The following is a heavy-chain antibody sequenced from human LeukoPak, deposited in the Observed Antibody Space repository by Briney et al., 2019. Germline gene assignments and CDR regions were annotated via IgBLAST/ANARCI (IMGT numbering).Heavy chain of an antibody. CDR3: ARDYGDIGAFDY. CDR2: INAGNGNT. Sequence: SVKVSCKASGYTFTSYAMHWVRQAPGQRLEWMGWINAGNGNTKYSQKFQGRVTITRDTSASTAYMELSSLRSEDTAVYYCARDYGDIGAFDYWGQGTLVTVSS. D-gene: IGHD4-17*01. J-gene: IGHJ4*02. V-gene: IGHV1-3*01. CDR1: GYTFTSYA.